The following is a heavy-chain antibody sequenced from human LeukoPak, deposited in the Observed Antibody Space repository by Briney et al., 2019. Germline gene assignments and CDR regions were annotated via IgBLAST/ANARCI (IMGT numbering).Heavy chain of an antibody. CDR3: AKGPSKGSSLGWFDP. Sequence: KTGGSLRLSCAASGFTFSSYSMNWVRQAPGKGLEWVSSISSSSSYIYYADSVKGRFTISRDNAKNSLYLQMNSLRAEDTAVYYCAKGPSKGSSLGWFDPWGQGTLVTVSS. J-gene: IGHJ5*02. CDR2: ISSSSSYI. D-gene: IGHD6-13*01. V-gene: IGHV3-21*04. CDR1: GFTFSSYS.